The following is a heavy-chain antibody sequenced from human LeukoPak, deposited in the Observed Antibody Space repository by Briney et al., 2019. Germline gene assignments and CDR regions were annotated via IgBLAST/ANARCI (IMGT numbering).Heavy chain of an antibody. CDR3: ARSRYFDWYFDY. J-gene: IGHJ4*02. D-gene: IGHD3-9*01. CDR2: ISSSGSTI. Sequence: GGSLRLSCAASGFTFSDYYMSWIRQAPGKGPEWVSYISSSGSTIYYADSVKGRFTISRDNAKNSLYLQMNSLRAEDTAVYYCARSRYFDWYFDYWGQGTLVTVSS. CDR1: GFTFSDYY. V-gene: IGHV3-11*01.